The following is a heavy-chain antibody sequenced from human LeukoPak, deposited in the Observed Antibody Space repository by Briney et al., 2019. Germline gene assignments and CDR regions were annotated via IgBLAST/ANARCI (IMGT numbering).Heavy chain of an antibody. Sequence: GGSLRLSCAASGFTFSSYAMHWVRQAPGKGLEWVAVISYDGSNKYYADSVKGRFTISRDNSKNTLYLQMNSLRAEDTAVYYCARNKKGDRYTYGHDYWGQGTLVTVSS. J-gene: IGHJ4*02. D-gene: IGHD5-18*01. CDR1: GFTFSSYA. CDR3: ARNKKGDRYTYGHDY. CDR2: ISYDGSNK. V-gene: IGHV3-30*04.